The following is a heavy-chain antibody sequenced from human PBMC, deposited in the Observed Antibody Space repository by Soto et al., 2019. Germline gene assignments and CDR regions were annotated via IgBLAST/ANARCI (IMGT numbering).Heavy chain of an antibody. CDR3: AKDWEAGALSSVILWNWFDP. Sequence: QVQLVESGGGVVQPGGSLRLSCAASGFTFSNYGLHWVRQAPGKGLEWVAVTSYDGSHKYYADSVKGRFSISRDNSENMLYLQMNSLRVEDTGVYYCAKDWEAGALSSVILWNWFDPWGQGALVTVSS. V-gene: IGHV3-30*18. CDR1: GFTFSNYG. CDR2: TSYDGSHK. J-gene: IGHJ5*02. D-gene: IGHD3-16*01.